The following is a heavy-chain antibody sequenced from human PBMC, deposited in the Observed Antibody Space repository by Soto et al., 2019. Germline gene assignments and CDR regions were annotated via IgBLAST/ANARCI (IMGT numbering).Heavy chain of an antibody. CDR2: IIPIFGTA. V-gene: IGHV1-69*13. CDR1: GGTFSSYA. CDR3: ARVLVVPAAMAYYYYYGMDV. J-gene: IGHJ6*02. D-gene: IGHD2-2*01. Sequence: SVKVSCKASGGTFSSYAISWVRQAPGQGLEWMGGIIPIFGTANYAQKFQGRVTITADESTSTAYMELSSLRSEDTAVYYFARVLVVPAAMAYYYYYGMDVWGQGTTVTVSS.